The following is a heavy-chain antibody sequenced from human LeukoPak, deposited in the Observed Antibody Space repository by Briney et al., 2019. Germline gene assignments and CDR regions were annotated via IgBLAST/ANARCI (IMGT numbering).Heavy chain of an antibody. CDR2: INHSGST. CDR1: GGSFSGYY. V-gene: IGHV4-34*01. J-gene: IGHJ6*02. Sequence: PSETLSLTCAVYGGSFSGYYWSWIRQPPGKGLEWIGEINHSGSTNYNPSLKSRVTISVDTSKNQFSLKLSSVTAADTAVYYCARDVERYCYDSSGYPLYGMDVWGQGTTVTVSS. D-gene: IGHD3-22*01. CDR3: ARDVERYCYDSSGYPLYGMDV.